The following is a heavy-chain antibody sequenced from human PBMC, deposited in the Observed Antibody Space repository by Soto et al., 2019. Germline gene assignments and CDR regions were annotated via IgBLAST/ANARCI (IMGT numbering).Heavy chain of an antibody. Sequence: GASVKVSCKVSGYTLTELSMHWVRQAPGKGLEWMGGFDPEDGETIYAQKFQGRVTMTEDTSTDTAYMELSSLRSEDTAVYYCATGRGDIKMHTPEWGYWGQGTLVTVS. CDR1: GYTLTELS. CDR3: ATGRGDIKMHTPEWGY. D-gene: IGHD3-10*01. J-gene: IGHJ4*02. V-gene: IGHV1-24*01. CDR2: FDPEDGET.